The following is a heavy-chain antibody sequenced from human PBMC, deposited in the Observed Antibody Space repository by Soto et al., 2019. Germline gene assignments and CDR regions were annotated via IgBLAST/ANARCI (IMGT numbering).Heavy chain of an antibody. CDR3: ARRGASGGIRHYMDV. CDR2: IYDSGST. CDR1: GGSIISYY. D-gene: IGHD1-26*01. Sequence: SETLSLTCTVSGGSIISYYWSWIRQPPGKGLEWIGYIYDSGSTNYNPSLKSRVTISVDTSKNQFSLKLSSVTAADTAVYHCARRGASGGIRHYMDVWGKGTTVTVSS. V-gene: IGHV4-59*08. J-gene: IGHJ6*03.